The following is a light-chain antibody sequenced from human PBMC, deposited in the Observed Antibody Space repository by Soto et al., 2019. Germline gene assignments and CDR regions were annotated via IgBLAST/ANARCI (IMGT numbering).Light chain of an antibody. CDR3: HQYYSGWT. V-gene: IGKV4-1*01. Sequence: DIVMTQSPDSLAVSLGERATINCKSSQSVLDTSNNENFLAWFQQKPGQPPKLLIYWASTRESGVPDRFSGSGSGTDFTLTISSLQAEDVAIYYCHQYYSGWTFGQGTKVEIK. CDR2: WAS. CDR1: QSVLDTSNNENF. J-gene: IGKJ1*01.